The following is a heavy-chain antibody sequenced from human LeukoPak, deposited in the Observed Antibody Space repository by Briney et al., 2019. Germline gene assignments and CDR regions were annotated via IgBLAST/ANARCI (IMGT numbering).Heavy chain of an antibody. J-gene: IGHJ4*02. CDR1: GYTFTGFY. CDR2: INPKSGDT. CDR3: AIQPSGSYSDY. V-gene: IGHV1-2*02. Sequence: VASVKVSCKTSGYTFTGFYLYWVRQAPGQGLEWMGWINPKSGDTNYAQKFQGRVTMTRNTSISTAYMELSSLRSEDTAVYYCAIQPSGSYSDYWGQGTLVTVSS. D-gene: IGHD1-26*01.